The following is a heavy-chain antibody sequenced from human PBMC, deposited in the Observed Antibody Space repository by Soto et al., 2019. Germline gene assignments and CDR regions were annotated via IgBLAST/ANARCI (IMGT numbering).Heavy chain of an antibody. CDR1: GGSISSGGYS. J-gene: IGHJ4*02. V-gene: IGHV4-30-2*01. Sequence: PSETLSLTCAVSGGSISSGGYSWSWIRQPPGKGLEWIGYIYHSWITYYNPSLNSRVTISVDRSKNQFSLKLSSVTAADTAVYYCARGSGIHFDYWGQGTLVTVPS. CDR3: ARGSGIHFDY. CDR2: IYHSWIT. D-gene: IGHD6-13*01.